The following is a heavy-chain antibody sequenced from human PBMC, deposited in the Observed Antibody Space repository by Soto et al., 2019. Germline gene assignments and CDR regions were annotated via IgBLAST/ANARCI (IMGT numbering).Heavy chain of an antibody. CDR1: GFTFTSSA. V-gene: IGHV1-58*02. D-gene: IGHD5-12*01. CDR2: IVVGSGNT. CDR3: AATTRAPPEDIVATTDYYYYYMDV. J-gene: IGHJ6*03. Sequence: WASVKVSCKASGFTFTSSAMQWVRQARGQRLEWIGWIVVGSGNTNYAQKFQERVTITRDMSTSTAYMELSSLRSEDTAVYYCAATTRAPPEDIVATTDYYYYYMDVWGKGTTVTVSS.